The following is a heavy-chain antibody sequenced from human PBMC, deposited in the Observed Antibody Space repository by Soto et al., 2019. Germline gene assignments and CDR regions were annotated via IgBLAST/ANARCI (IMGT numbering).Heavy chain of an antibody. D-gene: IGHD3-3*01. CDR2: ISGSGGST. V-gene: IGHV3-23*01. CDR3: AKDHTIFGVVIMGSYGMDV. CDR1: GFTFSSYA. J-gene: IGHJ6*02. Sequence: GGSLRLSCAASGFTFSSYAMSWVRQAPGKGLEWVSAISGSGGSTYYADSVKGRFTISRDNSKNTLYLQMNSLRAEDMAVYYCAKDHTIFGVVIMGSYGMDVWGQGTTVTVSS.